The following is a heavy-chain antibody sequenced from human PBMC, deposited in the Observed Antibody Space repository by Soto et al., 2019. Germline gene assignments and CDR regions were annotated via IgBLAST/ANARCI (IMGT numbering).Heavy chain of an antibody. J-gene: IGHJ4*02. CDR2: ISAYNGNT. CDR1: GYTFTSYG. CDR3: ARGTGSYIVATPYYFDY. Sequence: ASVKVSCKASGYTFTSYGISWVRQAPGQGLEWMGWISAYNGNTNYAQKLQGRVTMTTDTSTSTAYMELRSLRSDDTAVYYCARGTGSYIVATPYYFDYWGQGTLVTSPQ. D-gene: IGHD5-12*01. V-gene: IGHV1-18*01.